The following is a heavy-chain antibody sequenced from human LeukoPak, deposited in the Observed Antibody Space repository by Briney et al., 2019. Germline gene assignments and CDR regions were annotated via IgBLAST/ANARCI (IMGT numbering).Heavy chain of an antibody. CDR3: AREGYYGSGSPPSLYFDY. Sequence: GGSLRLSCAASGFTFRNYVIHWVRQAPGKGLEWVAATSSDLNVKLYADSVKGRFTISRDNSRSTLYLQMNSLRPEDPAIYYCAREGYYGSGSPPSLYFDYWGQGTLVTVSS. D-gene: IGHD3-10*01. CDR2: TSSDLNVK. CDR1: GFTFRNYV. V-gene: IGHV3-30-3*01. J-gene: IGHJ4*02.